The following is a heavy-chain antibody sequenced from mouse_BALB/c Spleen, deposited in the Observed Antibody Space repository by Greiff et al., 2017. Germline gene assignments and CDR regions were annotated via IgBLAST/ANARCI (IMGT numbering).Heavy chain of an antibody. CDR3: SRLYYYGSSDEDWYFDV. D-gene: IGHD1-1*01. Sequence: VQLQQSAAELARPGASVKMSCKASGYTFTSYTMHWVKQRPGQGLEWIGYINPSSGYTEYNQKFKDKTTLTADKSSSTAYMQLGSLTSADSAVYYCSRLYYYGSSDEDWYFDVWGAGTTVTVAS. J-gene: IGHJ1*01. CDR2: INPSSGYT. CDR1: GYTFTSYT. V-gene: IGHV1-4*02.